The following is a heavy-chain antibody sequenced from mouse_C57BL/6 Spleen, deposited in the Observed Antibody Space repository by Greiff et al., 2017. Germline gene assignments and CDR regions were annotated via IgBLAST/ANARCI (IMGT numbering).Heavy chain of an antibody. CDR3: ARREVVATQYYYAMDY. V-gene: IGHV5-17*01. CDR1: GFTFSDYG. D-gene: IGHD1-1*01. J-gene: IGHJ4*01. CDR2: ISSGSSTI. Sequence: EVKVVESGGGLVKPGGSLKLSCAASGFTFSDYGMHWVRQAPEKGLEWVAYISSGSSTIYYADTVKGRFTISRDNAKNTLFLQMTSLRSEDTAMXYCARREVVATQYYYAMDYWGQGTSVTVSS.